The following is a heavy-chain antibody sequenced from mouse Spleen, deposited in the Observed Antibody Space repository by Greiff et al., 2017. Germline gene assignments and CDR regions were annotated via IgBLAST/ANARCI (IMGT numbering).Heavy chain of an antibody. CDR3: ARASTEGYAMDY. CDR2: IDPSDSYT. D-gene: IGHD4-1*02. Sequence: QVQLQQPGAELVMPGASVKLSCKASGYTFTSYWMHWVKQRPGQGLEWIGEIDPSDSYTNYNQKFKGKATLTVDKSSSTAYMQLSSLTSEDSAVYYCARASTEGYAMDYWGQGTSVTVSS. V-gene: IGHV1-69*01. J-gene: IGHJ4*01. CDR1: GYTFTSYW.